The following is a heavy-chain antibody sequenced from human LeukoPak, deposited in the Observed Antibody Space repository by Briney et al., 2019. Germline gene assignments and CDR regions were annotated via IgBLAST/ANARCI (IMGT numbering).Heavy chain of an antibody. J-gene: IGHJ4*02. V-gene: IGHV1-2*02. Sequence: ASVKVSCRASGYTFTGYYMHWVRQAPGQGLEWMGWINPNSGGTNYAQKFQGRVTMTRDTSISTAYMELSRLRSDDTAVYYCARGERGRYFDWLPTDYWGQGTLVTVSS. CDR2: INPNSGGT. D-gene: IGHD3-9*01. CDR1: GYTFTGYY. CDR3: ARGERGRYFDWLPTDY.